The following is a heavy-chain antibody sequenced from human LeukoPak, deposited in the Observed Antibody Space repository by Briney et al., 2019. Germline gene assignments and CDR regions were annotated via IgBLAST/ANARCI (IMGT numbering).Heavy chain of an antibody. CDR1: GFTFTSSA. V-gene: IGHV1-58*02. CDR3: AGSCGDCYQSYDAFDI. J-gene: IGHJ3*02. D-gene: IGHD2-21*02. CDR2: IVVGSGNT. Sequence: GTSVEVSCKASGFTFTSSAMQWVRQARGQRLEWIGWIVVGSGNTNYAQKFQERVTITRDMSTSTAYMELSSLRSEDTAVYYCAGSCGDCYQSYDAFDIWGQGTMVTVSS.